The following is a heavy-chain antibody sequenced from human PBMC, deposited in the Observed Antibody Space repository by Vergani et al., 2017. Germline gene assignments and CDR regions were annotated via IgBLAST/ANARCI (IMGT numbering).Heavy chain of an antibody. D-gene: IGHD2-21*01. Sequence: EVQLVESGGGIVKPGGSLRLSCVASGFSFSNAWMNWVRRTPGKGLEWVGRIKSTLVRGTTDYAAAVKGRFTISRDDSKNTLFLQMNGLKTEDIGVYYCTTDPRYCGDGSCYWLRDHHYYGMDVWGQGTTVTVSS. V-gene: IGHV3-15*07. CDR1: GFSFSNAW. J-gene: IGHJ6*02. CDR2: IKSTLVRGTT. CDR3: TTDPRYCGDGSCYWLRDHHYYGMDV.